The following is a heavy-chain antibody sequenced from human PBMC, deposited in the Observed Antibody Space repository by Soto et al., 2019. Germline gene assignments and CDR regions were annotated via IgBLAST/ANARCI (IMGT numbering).Heavy chain of an antibody. CDR3: ERYGRDDYGQNNRFNP. CDR2: VSRRGTT. D-gene: IGHD4-17*01. CDR1: CVAFSGFD. Sequence: QVRLQQWCSGLLKPSETLSLTCAVSCVAFSGFDWSWIRQAPGKGLEWIGEVSRRGTTNSTPSLKSHLSISQDMPTNYLALTLTYVTAADTAVYYCERYGRDDYGQNNRFNPWGQGTLSTVS. J-gene: IGHJ5*02. V-gene: IGHV4-34*02.